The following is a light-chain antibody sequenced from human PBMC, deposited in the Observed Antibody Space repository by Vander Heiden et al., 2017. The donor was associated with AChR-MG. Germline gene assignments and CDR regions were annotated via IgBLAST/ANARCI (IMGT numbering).Light chain of an antibody. CDR2: EVS. CDR1: SSDVGGYNY. J-gene: IGLJ3*02. CDR3: CSYAGSYTWV. V-gene: IGLV2-11*01. Sequence: QSALTQPRSVSGSPGQSVTISCTGTSSDVGGYNYVSGYQQHPGKSPKRMIYEVSKRPAGVPDRFSGAKAGNTASLTSSGLQAEDEADYDCCSYAGSYTWVFGGGTKLTVL.